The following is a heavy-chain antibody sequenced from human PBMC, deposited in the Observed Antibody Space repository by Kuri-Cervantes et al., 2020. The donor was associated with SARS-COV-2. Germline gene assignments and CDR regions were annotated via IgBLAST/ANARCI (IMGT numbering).Heavy chain of an antibody. CDR3: FGGGYSSV. J-gene: IGHJ6*02. CDR1: GFTFANYW. Sequence: GESLKISCVASGFTFANYWMIWVRQAPGKGLECKASINGYGSETHYMDSVKGRFTISRDNARNSVFLQMNSLRVEDTAVYYTFGGGYSSVWGLGTTVTVSS. D-gene: IGHD5-18*01. V-gene: IGHV3-7*01. CDR2: INGYGSET.